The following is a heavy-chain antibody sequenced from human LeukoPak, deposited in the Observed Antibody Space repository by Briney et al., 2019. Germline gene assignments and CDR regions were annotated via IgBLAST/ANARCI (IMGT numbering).Heavy chain of an antibody. D-gene: IGHD4-17*01. Sequence: ASVTVSCKASGYTFTSYGISWVRQAPGQGLEWMGWISAYNGNTNYAQKLQGRVTMTTDTSTSTAYMELRSLRSDDTAVYYCAGVESYGDYVDAFDIWGQGTMVTVSS. J-gene: IGHJ3*02. CDR3: AGVESYGDYVDAFDI. CDR2: ISAYNGNT. CDR1: GYTFTSYG. V-gene: IGHV1-18*01.